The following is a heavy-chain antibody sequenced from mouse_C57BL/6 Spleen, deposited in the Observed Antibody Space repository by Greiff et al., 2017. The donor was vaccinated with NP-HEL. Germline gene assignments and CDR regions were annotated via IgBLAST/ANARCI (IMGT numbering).Heavy chain of an antibody. CDR3: GREREYLDV. Sequence: QVQLKQPGAELVKPGASVKMSCKASGYTFTSYWITWVKQRPGQGLEWIGDIYPGSGSTNYTEKFKSKATLTVDPSSSTAYLQLSSLTSEDSAVYYCGREREYLDVWGTGTTGTVSS. J-gene: IGHJ1*03. V-gene: IGHV1-55*01. CDR1: GYTFTSYW. CDR2: IYPGSGST.